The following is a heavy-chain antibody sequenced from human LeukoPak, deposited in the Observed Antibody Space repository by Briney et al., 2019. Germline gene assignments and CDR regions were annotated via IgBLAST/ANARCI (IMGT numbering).Heavy chain of an antibody. CDR1: GLIFSSAW. Sequence: PGGSLRLSCAASGLIFSSAWMHWVRQTPRKGLGWISRIKSDGTATYADSVRGRFTISRDNAKNTLYLQMNNLRADDTGIYYCARDGSYKLDYWGQGALVTVSS. CDR3: ARDGSYKLDY. CDR2: IKSDGTA. D-gene: IGHD1-26*01. J-gene: IGHJ4*02. V-gene: IGHV3-74*01.